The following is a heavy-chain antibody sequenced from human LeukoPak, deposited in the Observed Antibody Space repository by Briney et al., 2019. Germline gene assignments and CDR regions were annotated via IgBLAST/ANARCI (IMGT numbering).Heavy chain of an antibody. CDR1: GGTFSSYA. V-gene: IGHV1-69*05. CDR2: IIPIFGTA. J-gene: IGHJ4*02. Sequence: SVKVSCKASGGTFSSYAISWVRQAPGQGLEWMGGIIPIFGTANYAQKFQGRVTITTDESTSTAYMELSSLRSEDTAVYYCARGLDTVTIGLHYWGQGTLVTVSS. D-gene: IGHD4-11*01. CDR3: ARGLDTVTIGLHY.